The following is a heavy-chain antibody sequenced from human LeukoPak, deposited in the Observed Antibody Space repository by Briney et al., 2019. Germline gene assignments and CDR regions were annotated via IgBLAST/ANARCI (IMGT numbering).Heavy chain of an antibody. CDR2: ISYDGSNK. J-gene: IGHJ6*02. D-gene: IGHD5-12*01. Sequence: GGSLRLSCAASGFTYSSYGMHWVRQAPGKGLEWVAVISYDGSNKYYADSVKGRFTISRDNSKNTLYLQMNSLRAEDTAVYYCAKDIVATIGYYGMDVWGQGTTVTVSS. CDR1: GFTYSSYG. V-gene: IGHV3-30*18. CDR3: AKDIVATIGYYGMDV.